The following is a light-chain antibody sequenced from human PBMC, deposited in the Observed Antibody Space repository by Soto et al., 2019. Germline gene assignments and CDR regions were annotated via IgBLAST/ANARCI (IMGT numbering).Light chain of an antibody. Sequence: DIQMTQSPSSLSASVGDRVTITCQASQEISNLLSWYQQKPGKAPKLLIHDTSKLETGVPLRFSGSGSGTDFTFTIINLQPEDIGNYYCQQNDELPFSFGPGTKVDLK. J-gene: IGKJ3*01. CDR1: QEISNL. V-gene: IGKV1-33*01. CDR2: DTS. CDR3: QQNDELPFS.